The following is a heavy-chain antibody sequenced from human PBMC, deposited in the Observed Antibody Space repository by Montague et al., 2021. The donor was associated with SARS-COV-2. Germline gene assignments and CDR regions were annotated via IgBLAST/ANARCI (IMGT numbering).Heavy chain of an antibody. V-gene: IGHV4-39*01. D-gene: IGHD3-3*01. J-gene: IGHJ6*02. CDR2: IYYSGST. CDR3: ARQPTRGITIFGVVTAYGMDV. Sequence: SETLSLTCTVSGGSISSSSYYWVRIRQPPGKGLEWIGYIYYSGSTYYXPSLNSRVTILVETSKNQFSLKLSSVTAADTAVYYWARQPTRGITIFGVVTAYGMDVWGQGTTVTVS. CDR1: GGSISSSSYY.